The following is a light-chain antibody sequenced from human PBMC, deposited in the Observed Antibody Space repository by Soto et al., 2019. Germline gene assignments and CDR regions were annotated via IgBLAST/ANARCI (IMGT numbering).Light chain of an antibody. CDR1: QFISTW. CDR2: DAS. Sequence: DIQMTQSPSTLSASVGDRVTITCRANQFISTWVAWFQQKPGKAPRLLIHDASALESGVPSRFSGSGSGTELTLSISSLQRDDFATYYCQFYNSYSWTFGQGTKVEI. V-gene: IGKV1-5*01. J-gene: IGKJ1*01. CDR3: QFYNSYSWT.